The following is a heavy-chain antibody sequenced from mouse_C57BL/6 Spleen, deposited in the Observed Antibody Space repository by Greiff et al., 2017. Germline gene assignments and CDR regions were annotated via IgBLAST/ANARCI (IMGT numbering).Heavy chain of an antibody. CDR2: INPSTGGT. Sequence: VQLQQSGPELVKPGASVKISCKASGYSFTGYYMNWVKQSPEKSLEWIGEINPSTGGTTYNQKFKSKATLTVDTSSSTAYMQLSSLTSEDSAVYYCARRTTVFDDWGQGTTLTVSS. V-gene: IGHV1-42*01. CDR1: GYSFTGYY. CDR3: ARRTTVFDD. J-gene: IGHJ2*01. D-gene: IGHD1-1*01.